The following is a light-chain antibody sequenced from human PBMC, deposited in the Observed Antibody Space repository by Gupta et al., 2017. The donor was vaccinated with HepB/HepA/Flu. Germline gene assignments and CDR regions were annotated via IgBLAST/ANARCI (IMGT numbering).Light chain of an antibody. CDR2: LGS. Sequence: DIVMTQSPLFLPVTPGEPASISCRSSQSLLHSNAYNYLDWYLQKPGQSPQLLIYLGSNRASGVPDRFSGSGSGTDFTLKISSVEAEDVGVYYCMQALQTPVTFGQGTKVEIK. CDR1: QSLLHSNAYNY. J-gene: IGKJ1*01. V-gene: IGKV2-28*01. CDR3: MQALQTPVT.